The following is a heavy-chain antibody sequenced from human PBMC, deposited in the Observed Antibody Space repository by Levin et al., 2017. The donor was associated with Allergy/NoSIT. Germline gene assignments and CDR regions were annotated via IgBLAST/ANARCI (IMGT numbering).Heavy chain of an antibody. J-gene: IGHJ3*01. CDR1: GLTFSNYF. Sequence: GESLKISCAAPGLTFSNYFMTWVRQAPGKGLEWVSSISGSGGSTLYTDSVKGRFTISRDNSKNTLYLQMVSLTADDTAIYYCAKDPNGDYLGAHDFWGQGTMVTVSS. D-gene: IGHD4-17*01. CDR3: AKDPNGDYLGAHDF. CDR2: ISGSGGST. V-gene: IGHV3-23*01.